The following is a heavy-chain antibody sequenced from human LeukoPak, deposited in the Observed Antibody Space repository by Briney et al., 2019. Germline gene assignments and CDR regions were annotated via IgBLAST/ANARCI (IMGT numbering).Heavy chain of an antibody. D-gene: IGHD1-26*01. Sequence: APVKVSCKASGYTFTSCGIGWVRQAPGQGLEWMGWININNGNTEYAQDLQARVTMTTDTSTSTAYMELRSLRSDDTAVYYCARDALKWESGYDYYYGLDVWGQGTTVTVSS. J-gene: IGHJ6*02. V-gene: IGHV1-18*01. CDR3: ARDALKWESGYDYYYGLDV. CDR2: ININNGNT. CDR1: GYTFTSCG.